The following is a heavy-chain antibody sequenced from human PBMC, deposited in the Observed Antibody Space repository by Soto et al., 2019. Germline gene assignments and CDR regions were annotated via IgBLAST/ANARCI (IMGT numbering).Heavy chain of an antibody. CDR3: ASDRSTT. V-gene: IGHV1-8*01. CDR1: VYTFTSHD. D-gene: IGHD2-2*01. J-gene: IGHJ1*01. CDR2: MNPNSSHT. Sequence: QVQLVQPGAEVKKPGASVKVSCKASVYTFTSHDINWMRQAPGLGLEWMGWMNPNSSHTNYAQKFQGIVTMSRDTSISTANMELPKLRSEDTAIYYGASDRSTTWGQGTLVSDSS.